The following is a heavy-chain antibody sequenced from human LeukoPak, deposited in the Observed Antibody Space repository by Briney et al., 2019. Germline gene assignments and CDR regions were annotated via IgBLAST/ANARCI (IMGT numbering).Heavy chain of an antibody. Sequence: GESLKISCKGSGYSFTSYWIDWVRQMPGKGLEWMGIIYPGDSDTRYSPSFQGQVTISADKSISTAYLQWSSLKASDTAMYYCARQSYDFWSGYPSDAFDIWGQGTMVTVSS. V-gene: IGHV5-51*01. CDR2: IYPGDSDT. CDR3: ARQSYDFWSGYPSDAFDI. D-gene: IGHD3-3*01. CDR1: GYSFTSYW. J-gene: IGHJ3*02.